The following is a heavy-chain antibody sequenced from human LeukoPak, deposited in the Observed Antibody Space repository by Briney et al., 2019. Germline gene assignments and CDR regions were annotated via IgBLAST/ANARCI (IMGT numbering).Heavy chain of an antibody. Sequence: GGSLRLSCAASGFTFDDYAMHWVRQAPGKGLEWVSGISWNSGSIGYADSVKGRFTISRDNAKNSLYLQMNSLRAEDTAVYYCAKLSTAKAAWGQGTLVTVSS. J-gene: IGHJ5*02. CDR2: ISWNSGSI. V-gene: IGHV3-9*01. D-gene: IGHD5/OR15-5a*01. CDR1: GFTFDDYA. CDR3: AKLSTAKAA.